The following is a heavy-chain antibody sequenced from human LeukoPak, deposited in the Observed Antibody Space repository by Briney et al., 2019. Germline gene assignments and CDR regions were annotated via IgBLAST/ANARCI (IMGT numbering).Heavy chain of an antibody. J-gene: IGHJ4*02. CDR3: ARVLYGAFDFWRGYHPPVFDY. CDR2: ISAYNGNT. D-gene: IGHD3-3*01. CDR1: GYTFTIYG. Sequence: AAVKVSFKAAGYTFTIYGISWVRQAPGQGLEWMGWISAYNGNTNYAKKLQGRGTMTTDTSTSTAYMDLRSLRSDDTAVYYCARVLYGAFDFWRGYHPPVFDYWGQGTLVTVSS. V-gene: IGHV1-18*01.